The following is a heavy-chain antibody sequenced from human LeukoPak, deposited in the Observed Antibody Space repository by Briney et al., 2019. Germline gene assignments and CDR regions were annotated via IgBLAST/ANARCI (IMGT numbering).Heavy chain of an antibody. Sequence: GASVKVSCKASGYTFTSYDINWVRQATGQGLEWMGWMNPNSGNTGYAQKFQGRVTITRNTSISTAYMELSGLRSEDTAVYYCARGLVPAAPDAFDYWGQGTLVTVSS. CDR2: MNPNSGNT. CDR3: ARGLVPAAPDAFDY. J-gene: IGHJ4*02. D-gene: IGHD2-2*01. CDR1: GYTFTSYD. V-gene: IGHV1-8*03.